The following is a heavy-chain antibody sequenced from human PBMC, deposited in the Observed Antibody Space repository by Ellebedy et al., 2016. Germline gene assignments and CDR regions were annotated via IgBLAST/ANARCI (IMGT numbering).Heavy chain of an antibody. CDR3: ARHYYDSSGLNY. V-gene: IGHV5-51*01. CDR2: INPSNSDT. CDR1: GYSFTSYW. Sequence: GESLKISXKGSGYSFTSYWISWVRQMPGKGLEWVAIINPSNSDTRYSPSFQGQVIISADKSISTAYLQWSSLKASDTAMYYCARHYYDSSGLNYWGQGTLVTVSS. D-gene: IGHD3-22*01. J-gene: IGHJ4*02.